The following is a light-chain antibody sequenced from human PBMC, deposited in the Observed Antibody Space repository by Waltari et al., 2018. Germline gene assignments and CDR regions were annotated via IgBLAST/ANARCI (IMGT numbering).Light chain of an antibody. J-gene: IGKJ1*01. V-gene: IGKV3-20*01. CDR3: LQWGASQWT. Sequence: EIVLTQSPGTLSLSPGETATLSCRASQSVKSEYLTWYQQKPGQAPRLLVHGASSRATGIPDRVSGSGSGTDFTLTIRRLEPEDFAVFYCLQWGASQWTFGQGTRVEVK. CDR2: GAS. CDR1: QSVKSEY.